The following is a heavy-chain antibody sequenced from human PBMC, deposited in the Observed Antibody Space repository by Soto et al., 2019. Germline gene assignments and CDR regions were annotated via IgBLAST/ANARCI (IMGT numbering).Heavy chain of an antibody. J-gene: IGHJ2*01. D-gene: IGHD3-9*01. Sequence: QVQLQESGPGLVKPSETLSLTCTVSGVSITPYFWSWIRQPAGKAPEWVGHIYASGRTTYNPSLKSRVTMFVSQTQVSLRLTPVTAADPAVYYCARHFDVDPSLDQYYFDLWGRGALVTVSS. V-gene: IGHV4-4*07. CDR2: IYASGRT. CDR3: ARHFDVDPSLDQYYFDL. CDR1: GVSITPYF.